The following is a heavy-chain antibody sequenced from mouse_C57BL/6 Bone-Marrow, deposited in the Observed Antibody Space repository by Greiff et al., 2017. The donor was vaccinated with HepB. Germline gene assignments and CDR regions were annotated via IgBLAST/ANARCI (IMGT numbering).Heavy chain of an antibody. V-gene: IGHV7-3*01. CDR3: ARGGGYYAMDY. Sequence: EVKVVDSGGGLVQPGGSLSLSCAASGFTFTDYYMSWVRQPPGKALEWLGFIRNKANGYATEYSASVKGRFTISRDNSQSILYLQMNALRAEDSATYYCARGGGYYAMDYWGQGTSVTVSS. CDR2: IRNKANGYAT. J-gene: IGHJ4*01. D-gene: IGHD1-1*02. CDR1: GFTFTDYY.